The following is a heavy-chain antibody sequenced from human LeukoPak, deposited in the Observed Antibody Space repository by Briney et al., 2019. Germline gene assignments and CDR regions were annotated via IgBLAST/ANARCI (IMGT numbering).Heavy chain of an antibody. CDR3: ARLSQDDSFDY. V-gene: IGHV4-59*08. J-gene: IGHJ4*02. D-gene: IGHD2-15*01. Sequence: SETLSLTCTVSSGSISDYYWGWIRQPPGKGLEWIGYIHYTGSTDYNPSLKSRVTISVDTSKNQYSLRLSSVTAADTAVYYCARLSQDDSFDYWGQGTLVTVSS. CDR2: IHYTGST. CDR1: SGSISDYY.